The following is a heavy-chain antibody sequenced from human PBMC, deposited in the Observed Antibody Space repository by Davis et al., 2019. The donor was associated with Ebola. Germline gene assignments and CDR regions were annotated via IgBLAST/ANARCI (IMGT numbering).Heavy chain of an antibody. J-gene: IGHJ4*02. CDR3: EREGHDGSSTGWGYFDY. D-gene: IGHD2-2*01. CDR2: ISGSGGHT. CDR1: GFSFSNYA. Sequence: GESLKISCGASGFSFSNYAMTWVRQAPGRGLEWVAIISGSGGHTYYADSVKARFTVSRDNSKNTMYLQMDSLRPDDTAVYYCEREGHDGSSTGWGYFDYWGQGTLVPVSS. V-gene: IGHV3-23*01.